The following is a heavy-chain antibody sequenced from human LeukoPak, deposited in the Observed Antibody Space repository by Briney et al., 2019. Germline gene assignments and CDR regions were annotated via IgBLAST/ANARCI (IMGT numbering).Heavy chain of an antibody. CDR1: GGSFSGYY. CDR2: INHSGST. Sequence: PSETLSLTCAVYGGSFSGYYWSWIRQPPGKGLEWIGEINHSGSTNYNPSLKSRVTISVDTSKNQFSLQLNSVTPEDTAVYYCARMGYHHVPAWGQGTLVTVSS. D-gene: IGHD2-2*01. CDR3: ARMGYHHVPA. J-gene: IGHJ5*02. V-gene: IGHV4-34*01.